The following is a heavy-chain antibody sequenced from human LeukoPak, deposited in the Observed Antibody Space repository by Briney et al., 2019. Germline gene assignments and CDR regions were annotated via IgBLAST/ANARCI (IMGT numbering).Heavy chain of an antibody. D-gene: IGHD6-19*01. CDR1: GFTFSSYW. J-gene: IGHJ4*02. Sequence: GGSLRLSCAASGFTFSSYWMSWVRQAPGKGLEWVANIKQDGSEKYYVDSVKGRFTISRDNAKNSLYLQMNSLRAEDTAVYYCARDGDSRGWPTPFDYWGQGTLVTVSS. CDR3: ARDGDSRGWPTPFDY. V-gene: IGHV3-7*01. CDR2: IKQDGSEK.